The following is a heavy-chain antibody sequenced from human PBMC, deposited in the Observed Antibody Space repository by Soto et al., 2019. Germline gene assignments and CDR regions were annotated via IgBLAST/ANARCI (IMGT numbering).Heavy chain of an antibody. CDR3: AKQPSGYYDY. D-gene: IGHD3-3*01. V-gene: IGHV4-34*01. J-gene: IGHJ4*02. CDR2: INHSGST. CDR1: GGSFSGYY. Sequence: SETLSLTCAVYGGSFSGYYWSWIRQPPGKGLEWIGEINHSGSTNYNPSLKSRVTISVDTSKNQFSLKLSSVTAADTAVYYCAKQPSGYYDYWGQGTLVTVSS.